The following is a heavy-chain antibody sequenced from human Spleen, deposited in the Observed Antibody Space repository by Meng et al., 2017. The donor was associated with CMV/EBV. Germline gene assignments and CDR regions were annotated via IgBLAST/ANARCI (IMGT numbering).Heavy chain of an antibody. V-gene: IGHV3-11*01. CDR1: GFTFSDYY. D-gene: IGHD6-19*01. J-gene: IGHJ4*02. Sequence: GESLKISCAASGFTFSDYYMSWIRQAPGKGLEWVSYISSSGNTIKYADSVKGRFTNSRDNAKKSLYLQMNSLRADDTAVYYCASPYSSGWYIDYWGQGTLVTVSS. CDR3: ASPYSSGWYIDY. CDR2: ISSSGNTI.